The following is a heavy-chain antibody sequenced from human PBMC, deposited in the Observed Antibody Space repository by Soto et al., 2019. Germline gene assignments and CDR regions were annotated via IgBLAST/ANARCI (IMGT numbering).Heavy chain of an antibody. J-gene: IGHJ6*02. CDR3: AKARDYYDSSGPTYYGMDV. CDR2: ISYDGSNK. D-gene: IGHD3-22*01. V-gene: IGHV3-30*18. CDR1: GFTFSSYG. Sequence: QVQLVESGGGVVQPGRSLRLSCAASGFTFSSYGMHWVRQAPGKGLEWEAVISYDGSNKYYADSVKGRFTISRDNSKNTLDLQMNSLRAEDTAVYYCAKARDYYDSSGPTYYGMDVWGQGTTVTVSS.